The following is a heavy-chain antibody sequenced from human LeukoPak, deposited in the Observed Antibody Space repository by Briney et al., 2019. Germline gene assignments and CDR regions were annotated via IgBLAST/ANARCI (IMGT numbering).Heavy chain of an antibody. CDR3: ARQTGSGLFILP. D-gene: IGHD3/OR15-3a*01. Sequence: SETLSLTCTVSGVSISSSNSYWGWIRQPPGKGLEWMGSIYYSGNTYYNASLKSQVSISIATSKNQFSLRLTSVTAADTAVYYCARQTGSGLFILPGGQGTLVTVSS. J-gene: IGHJ4*02. CDR2: IYYSGNT. CDR1: GVSISSSNSY. V-gene: IGHV4-39*01.